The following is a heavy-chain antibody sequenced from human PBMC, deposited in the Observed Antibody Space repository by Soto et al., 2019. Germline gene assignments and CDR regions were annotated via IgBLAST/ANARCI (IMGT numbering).Heavy chain of an antibody. Sequence: PLETLFLTCTLSGCSICSYYWSCIMQPPGKGLEWIGYIYYSGSTNYIPSLKSRVTISVDTSKNQFSLKLSSVTAADTAVYYCARRYGDCFDYWGQGTLVTVSS. V-gene: IGHV4-59*08. CDR2: IYYSGST. CDR3: ARRYGDCFDY. J-gene: IGHJ4*02. CDR1: GCSICSYY. D-gene: IGHD4-17*01.